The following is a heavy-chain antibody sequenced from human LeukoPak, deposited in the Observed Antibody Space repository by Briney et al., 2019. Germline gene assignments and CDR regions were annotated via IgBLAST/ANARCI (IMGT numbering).Heavy chain of an antibody. CDR1: GGSFSGYY. CDR2: INHSGST. D-gene: IGHD5-12*01. CDR3: ARGGYSGKDYNN. J-gene: IGHJ4*02. V-gene: IGHV4-34*01. Sequence: PSETLSLTCAVYGGSFSGYYWSWIRQPPGKGLEWIGEINHSGSTNYNPSLKSRVTISVDTSKNQFSLNLSSVTAADTAVYYCARGGYSGKDYNNWGQGTLVTVSS.